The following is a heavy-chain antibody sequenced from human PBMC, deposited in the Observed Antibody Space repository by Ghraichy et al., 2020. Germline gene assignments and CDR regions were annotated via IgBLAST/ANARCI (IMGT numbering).Heavy chain of an antibody. D-gene: IGHD2-21*02. J-gene: IGHJ3*02. CDR2: IYYSGST. V-gene: IGHV4-59*01. CDR1: GGSISSYY. Sequence: SETLSLTCTVSGGSISSYYWSWIRQPPGKGLEWIGYIYYSGSTNYNPSLKSRVTISVDTSKNQFSLKLSSVTAADTAVYYCARDSGLAYCGGDCLGITIWGQGTMVTVSS. CDR3: ARDSGLAYCGGDCLGITI.